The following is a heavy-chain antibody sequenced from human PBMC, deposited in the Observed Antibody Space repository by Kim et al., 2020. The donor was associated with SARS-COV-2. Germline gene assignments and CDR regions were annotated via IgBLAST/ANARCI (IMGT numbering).Heavy chain of an antibody. Sequence: GGSMRLSCAASGFTFDDYGMSWVRQAPGKGLEWVSGINWNGGSTGYADSVKGRVTISRDNAKNSLYLQMNSLSAEDTALYYCARVKLYVDSSNYYGMDVWGQGTTVTVSS. D-gene: IGHD2-8*01. V-gene: IGHV3-20*04. CDR2: INWNGGST. CDR3: ARVKLYVDSSNYYGMDV. CDR1: GFTFDDYG. J-gene: IGHJ6*02.